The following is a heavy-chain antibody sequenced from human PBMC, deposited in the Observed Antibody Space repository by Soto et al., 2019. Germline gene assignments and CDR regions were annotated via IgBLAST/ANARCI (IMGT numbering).Heavy chain of an antibody. CDR2: ISYDGSNK. J-gene: IGHJ4*02. V-gene: IGHV3-30*03. CDR3: ARYSGKYQGPMDY. D-gene: IGHD1-26*01. CDR1: GFTFSHYG. Sequence: QVQLVESGGGVVQPGRSLRLSCAASGFTFSHYGIHWVRQAPGKGLEWLAVISYDGSNKHYADSVKGRFTVSRDNSKNTLYLEVNSLRAEYTAVYFCARYSGKYQGPMDYWGEGTLVTVSS.